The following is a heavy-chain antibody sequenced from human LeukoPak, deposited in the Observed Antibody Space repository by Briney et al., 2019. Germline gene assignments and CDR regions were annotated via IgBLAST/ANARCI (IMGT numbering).Heavy chain of an antibody. D-gene: IGHD3-10*01. CDR3: ARTLWFGESNYGMDV. CDR2: IDYSGST. J-gene: IGHJ6*02. Sequence: SETLSLTCAVAGSSISSYYWSWLRQPPGKGLWWIGYIDYSGSTNYNPSLKSRVTISVDTSKNQASLKLSSVTAADTAVYYCARTLWFGESNYGMDVWGQGTTVTVSS. V-gene: IGHV4-59*08. CDR1: GSSISSYY.